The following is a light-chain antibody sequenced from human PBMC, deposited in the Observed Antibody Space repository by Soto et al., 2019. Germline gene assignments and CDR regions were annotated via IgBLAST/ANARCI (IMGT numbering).Light chain of an antibody. V-gene: IGKV3-15*01. J-gene: IGKJ4*01. CDR1: QSVSSN. Sequence: EIVMTQSPATLSVSPGERATLSCRASQSVSSNLAWYQQKPGQAPRLLIYGASTRATGIPARFSGSGSGTEFTLAINSLQSEDFAVYYCQQYNSWPPLTVGGGTKVDI. CDR2: GAS. CDR3: QQYNSWPPLT.